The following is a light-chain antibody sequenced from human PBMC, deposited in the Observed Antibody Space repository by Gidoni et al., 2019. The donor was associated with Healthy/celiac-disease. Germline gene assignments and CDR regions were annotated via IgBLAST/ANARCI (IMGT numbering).Light chain of an antibody. CDR1: QSVSSY. J-gene: IGKJ2*01. Sequence: EIVLTQSPATLSLSPGERATLSCRASQSVSSYLAWYQQKPGQAPRLLIYDASNRATGIPARFSGSGSGTDFTLTISSLEPEDFAVYYCQQRSNWPPYXXXQGTKLEIK. CDR3: QQRSNWPPYX. V-gene: IGKV3-11*01. CDR2: DAS.